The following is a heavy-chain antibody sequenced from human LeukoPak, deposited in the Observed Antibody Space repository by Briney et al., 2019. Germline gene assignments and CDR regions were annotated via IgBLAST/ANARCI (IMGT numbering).Heavy chain of an antibody. D-gene: IGHD1-26*01. Sequence: GGSLRLSCAASGFTFDDYAMPWVRQAPGKGLEWVSAISGSGGSTYYADSVKGRFTISRDNSKNTLYLQMNSLRAEDMAVYYCAKDGHGGYSGYIDYWGQGTLVTVSS. CDR2: ISGSGGST. J-gene: IGHJ4*02. V-gene: IGHV3-23*01. CDR3: AKDGHGGYSGYIDY. CDR1: GFTFDDYA.